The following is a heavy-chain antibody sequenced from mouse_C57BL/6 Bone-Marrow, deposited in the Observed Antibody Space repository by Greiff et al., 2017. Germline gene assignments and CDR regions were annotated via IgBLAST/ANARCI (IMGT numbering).Heavy chain of an antibody. V-gene: IGHV1-54*01. CDR3: ARLPNYYGSSYGDY. J-gene: IGHJ2*01. CDR2: INPGSGGT. Sequence: QVQLKQSGAELVRPGTSVKVSCKASGYAFTNYLIEWVKQRPGQGLEWIGVINPGSGGTNYNEKFKGKATLTADKSSSTAYMQISSLTSEDSAVYFCARLPNYYGSSYGDYWGQGTTLTVSS. D-gene: IGHD1-1*01. CDR1: GYAFTNYL.